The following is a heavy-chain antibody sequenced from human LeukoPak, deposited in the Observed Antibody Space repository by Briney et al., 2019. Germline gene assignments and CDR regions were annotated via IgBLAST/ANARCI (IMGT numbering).Heavy chain of an antibody. Sequence: GGSLRLSCAVSGFTFSSYGMHWVRQAPGKGLEWVAVISNDGSTKYYADSVKGRFTISRDNSKNTLYLQMSSLRAEDTAVYYCAKGDGSGSYHYLAYWGQGSLVTVSS. CDR1: GFTFSSYG. D-gene: IGHD3-16*02. CDR3: AKGDGSGSYHYLAY. V-gene: IGHV3-30*18. CDR2: ISNDGSTK. J-gene: IGHJ4*02.